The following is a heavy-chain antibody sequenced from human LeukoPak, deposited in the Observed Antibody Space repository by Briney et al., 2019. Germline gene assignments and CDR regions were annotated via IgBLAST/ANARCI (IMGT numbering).Heavy chain of an antibody. V-gene: IGHV4-34*01. CDR1: GGSFSGYY. CDR2: INHSGST. D-gene: IGHD3-3*01. J-gene: IGHJ5*02. CDR3: ARGSRITIFGVVKNWFDP. Sequence: PSETLSLTCAAYGGSFSGYYWSWIRQPPGKGLEWIGEINHSGSTNYNPSLKSRVTISVDTSKNQFSLKLSSVTAADTAVYYCARGSRITIFGVVKNWFDPWGQGTLVTVSS.